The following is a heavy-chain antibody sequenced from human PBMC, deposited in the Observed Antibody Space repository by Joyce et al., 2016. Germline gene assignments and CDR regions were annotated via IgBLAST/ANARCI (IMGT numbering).Heavy chain of an antibody. CDR1: GFNLDDYT. J-gene: IGHJ4*02. V-gene: IGHV3-43*01. CDR2: IRWDAGNT. D-gene: IGHD3-3*01. CDR3: VKEIYDGGRAFDY. Sequence: EVQLVESGGAVVQPGGSLRISCAASGFNLDDYTIHWVRQAPGKGLDWVSFIRWDAGNTDYADSVKGRFTISRDRSGNSLYLQMNSLRSEDTALYFCVKEIYDGGRAFDYWGQGTLVTVSS.